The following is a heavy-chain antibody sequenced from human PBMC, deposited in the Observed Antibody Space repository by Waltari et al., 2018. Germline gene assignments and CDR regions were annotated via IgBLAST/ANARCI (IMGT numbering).Heavy chain of an antibody. CDR3: ARGGGRYYDSSGYYSNFDY. J-gene: IGHJ4*02. V-gene: IGHV1-2*04. Sequence: QVQLVQSGAEVKKPGASVKVSCKASGYTFTGYYMHWVRQAPGQGLEWMGLINPNSGGKNYARKFQGWVTMTRDTSISTAYMELSRLRSDDTAVYYCARGGGRYYDSSGYYSNFDYWGQGTLVTVSS. CDR2: INPNSGGK. CDR1: GYTFTGYY. D-gene: IGHD3-22*01.